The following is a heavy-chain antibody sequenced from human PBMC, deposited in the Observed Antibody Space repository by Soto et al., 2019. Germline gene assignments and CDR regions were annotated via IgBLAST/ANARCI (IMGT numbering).Heavy chain of an antibody. V-gene: IGHV3-53*02. D-gene: IGHD2-8*01. CDR1: GFTVSSNY. CDR3: ARERDGHNPNWFDL. J-gene: IGHJ5*02. Sequence: EVQVVETGGGWIQPGGSLRLSCAVSGFTVSSNYMSWVRQPPGKGPEWVSDIYSGGSTYYADSVKGRFTISRDNSKNTLYLQMNSLRAKDTAVYYCARERDGHNPNWFDLWGQGTLVTVSS. CDR2: IYSGGST.